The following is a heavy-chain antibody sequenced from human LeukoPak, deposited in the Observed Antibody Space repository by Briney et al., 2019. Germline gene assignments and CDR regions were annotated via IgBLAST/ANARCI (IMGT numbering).Heavy chain of an antibody. CDR1: GFTFSSYG. CDR2: ISGSGGNV. J-gene: IGHJ5*02. Sequence: LAGGSLRLSCAASGFTFSSYGMSWVRQAPGKGLEWVSSISGSGGNVYYAGSVRGRFTISRDNSKNTVYLQMNSLRAEDTATYYCARDIRNYYDSGAYGWFDPWGQGTLVPVSS. V-gene: IGHV3-23*01. CDR3: ARDIRNYYDSGAYGWFDP. D-gene: IGHD3-10*01.